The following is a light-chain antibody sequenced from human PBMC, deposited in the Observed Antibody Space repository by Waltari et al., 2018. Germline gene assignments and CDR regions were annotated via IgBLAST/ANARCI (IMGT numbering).Light chain of an antibody. J-gene: IGKJ4*01. CDR2: ATS. Sequence: IQMTQSPPSLSASVGDRVAITCRASQTSNTYLSWYQQRPGKAPSLLIFATSTLQSGVPSRFTGSGSATTFTLTSNNLQPEDFATYYCQQSYRTPLTFGGGTKIEIK. V-gene: IGKV1-39*01. CDR3: QQSYRTPLT. CDR1: QTSNTY.